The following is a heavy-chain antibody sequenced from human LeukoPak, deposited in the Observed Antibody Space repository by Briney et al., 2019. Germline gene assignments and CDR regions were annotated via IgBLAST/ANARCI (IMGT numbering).Heavy chain of an antibody. CDR1: GYTFTGYY. CDR3: ARDLKRDTAMALLDY. J-gene: IGHJ4*02. V-gene: IGHV1-2*02. CDR2: INPNSGGT. D-gene: IGHD5-18*01. Sequence: ASVKVSCKASGYTFTGYYMHWVRQAPGQGLEWMGWINPNSGGTNYAQKFQGRVTMTRDTSISTAYMELSRLRSDDTAVYYCARDLKRDTAMALLDYWAQGTLVTVSS.